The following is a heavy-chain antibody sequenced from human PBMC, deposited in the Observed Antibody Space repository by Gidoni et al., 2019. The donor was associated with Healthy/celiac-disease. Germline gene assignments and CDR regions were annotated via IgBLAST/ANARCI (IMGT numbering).Heavy chain of an antibody. CDR2: IWDDGSNK. CDR3: ARDGPED. V-gene: IGHV3-33*01. CDR1: GFTFSSYG. J-gene: IGHJ4*02. Sequence: QVQLVESGGGVVQPGRSLRLSCAASGFTFSSYGMHWVRQAPAKGLECVAVIWDDGSNKYYADSVKGRFTISRDNSKNTLYLQMNSLRAEDTAVYYCARDGPEDWGQGTLVTVSS.